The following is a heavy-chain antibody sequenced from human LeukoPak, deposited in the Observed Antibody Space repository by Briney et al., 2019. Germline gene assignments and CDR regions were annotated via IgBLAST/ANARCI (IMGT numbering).Heavy chain of an antibody. D-gene: IGHD1-7*01. J-gene: IGHJ4*02. V-gene: IGHV4-38-2*02. CDR1: GYSFTSGHY. Sequence: SETLSLTCSVSGYSFTSGHYWGWIRQPPGKRLEWIGYIFNTGNTNYNPSLASRVTMSVDTSRAQFFLRLSPVTAADTAVYFCARDKAQTGTSEFDSWGQGTLVTVSS. CDR3: ARDKAQTGTSEFDS. CDR2: IFNTGNT.